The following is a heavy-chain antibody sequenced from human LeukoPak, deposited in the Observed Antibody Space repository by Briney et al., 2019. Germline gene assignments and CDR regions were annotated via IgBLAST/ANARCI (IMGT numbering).Heavy chain of an antibody. V-gene: IGHV3-30*18. Sequence: GGSLRLSCAASGFTFSSYGMHWVRQAPGKGLEWVAVISYDGSNKYYADSVKGRFTISRDNSKNTLYLQMNSLRAEDTAVYYCAKLGFWSGYLPGNYWGQGTLVTVSS. CDR3: AKLGFWSGYLPGNY. D-gene: IGHD3-3*01. J-gene: IGHJ4*02. CDR2: ISYDGSNK. CDR1: GFTFSSYG.